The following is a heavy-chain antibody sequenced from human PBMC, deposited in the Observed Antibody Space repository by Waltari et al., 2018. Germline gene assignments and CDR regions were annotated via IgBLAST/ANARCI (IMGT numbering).Heavy chain of an antibody. J-gene: IGHJ6*02. CDR3: ACGCSGGSGYTPDYYGMDV. CDR1: GGTFSSYA. Sequence: QVQLVQSGAEVKKPGSSVKVSCKASGGTFSSYAISWVRQAPGQGREWMGMIIPLFGTANSDQKFQGRVTITADKSTSTAYMERSSLRAEDTAVYYCACGCSGGSGYTPDYYGMDVWGQGTTVTVSS. D-gene: IGHD2-15*01. CDR2: IIPLFGTA. V-gene: IGHV1-69*08.